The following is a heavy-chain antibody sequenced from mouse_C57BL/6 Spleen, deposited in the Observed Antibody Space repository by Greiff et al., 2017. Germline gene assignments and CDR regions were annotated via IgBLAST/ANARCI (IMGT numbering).Heavy chain of an antibody. CDR3: ARGGTTVVGHFYY. Sequence: EVKLVESEGGLVQPGSSMKLSCTASGFTFSDYYMAWVRQVPEKGLEWVANINYDGSSTYYLDSLKSRFIISRDNAKNILYLQMSSLKSEDTATYYCARGGTTVVGHFYYWGQGTTLTVSS. V-gene: IGHV5-16*01. J-gene: IGHJ2*01. CDR1: GFTFSDYY. CDR2: INYDGSST. D-gene: IGHD1-1*01.